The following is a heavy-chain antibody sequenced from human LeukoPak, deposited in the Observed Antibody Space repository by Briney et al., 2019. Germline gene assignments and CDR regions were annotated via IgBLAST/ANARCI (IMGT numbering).Heavy chain of an antibody. CDR1: GLTVSSNY. J-gene: IGHJ6*02. CDR3: ARERGERITIFGVVTGGYYGMDV. D-gene: IGHD3-3*01. V-gene: IGHV3-66*02. CDR2: IYSGGST. Sequence: GGSVRLSCAASGLTVSSNYMSWVRQAPGKGLEWVSVIYSGGSTYYADSVKGRFTISRDNSKNTLYLQMSSLRAEDTAVYYCARERGERITIFGVVTGGYYGMDVWGQGTTVTVSS.